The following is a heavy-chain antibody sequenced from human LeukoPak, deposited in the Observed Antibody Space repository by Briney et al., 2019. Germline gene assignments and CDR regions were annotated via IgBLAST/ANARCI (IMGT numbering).Heavy chain of an antibody. CDR2: IQSKTDGGTT. D-gene: IGHD6-6*01. CDR3: TPWSSQFDY. J-gene: IGHJ4*02. CDR1: GFTFRDTW. Sequence: GGSLRLSCAASGFTFRDTWMTWVRQAPGKGLECVGFIQSKTDGGTTDSATPVKGRFTVSRDDSKNTLYLQMNSLKTEDTAVYYCTPWSSQFDYWGQGTLVTVSS. V-gene: IGHV3-15*01.